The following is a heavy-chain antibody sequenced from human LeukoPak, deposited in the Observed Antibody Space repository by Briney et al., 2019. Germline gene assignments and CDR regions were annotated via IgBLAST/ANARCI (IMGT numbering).Heavy chain of an antibody. J-gene: IGHJ3*02. Sequence: ASVKVSCKASGGTFSSYAISWVRQAPGLGLEWMGGIIPIFGTANYAQKFQGRVTITADESTSTAYMELSSLRSEDTAVYYCARDGTYYYGSGTPGAFDIWGQGTMVTVSS. V-gene: IGHV1-69*13. CDR1: GGTFSSYA. CDR2: IIPIFGTA. CDR3: ARDGTYYYGSGTPGAFDI. D-gene: IGHD3-10*01.